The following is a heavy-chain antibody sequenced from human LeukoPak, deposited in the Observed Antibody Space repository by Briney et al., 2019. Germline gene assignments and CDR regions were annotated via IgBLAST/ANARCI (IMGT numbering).Heavy chain of an antibody. CDR1: GFTFSSYA. V-gene: IGHV3-23*01. D-gene: IGHD5-12*01. CDR2: ISGSGVTT. J-gene: IGHJ6*02. Sequence: PGGSLRLSCEASGFTFSSYAMSWVRQAPGKGLEWVSAISGSGVTTHYAGSVKGRFSISRDNSKNTLYLQMNSLRAEDTAVYYCAKGPSDIVVSHYGMDVWGQGTTVTVSS. CDR3: AKGPSDIVVSHYGMDV.